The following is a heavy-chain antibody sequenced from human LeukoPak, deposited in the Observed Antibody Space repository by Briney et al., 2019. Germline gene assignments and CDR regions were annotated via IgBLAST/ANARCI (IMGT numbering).Heavy chain of an antibody. J-gene: IGHJ4*02. Sequence: SETLSLTCAVYGESITAYYWTWIRQPPGKRLEWIGEVRHSGSTNYNPSLKSRVTMSVDMSKNQFSLKLNSVTAADTAVYYCAGATATGSGRAFHYWAQGNLVPVSS. CDR2: VRHSGST. V-gene: IGHV4-34*01. CDR3: AGATATGSGRAFHY. CDR1: GESITAYY. D-gene: IGHD3-10*01.